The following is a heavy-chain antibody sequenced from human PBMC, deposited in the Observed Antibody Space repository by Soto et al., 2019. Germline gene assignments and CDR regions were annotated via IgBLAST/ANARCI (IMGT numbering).Heavy chain of an antibody. D-gene: IGHD3-22*01. CDR2: IKSKTDGGTT. CDR1: SVSNAW. J-gene: IGHJ3*02. Sequence: SVSNAWMNWVRQAPGKGLEWVGRIKSKTDGGTTDYAAPVKGRFTISRDDSKNTLYLQMNSLKTEDTAVYYCTTLVPWSSGSDDAFDIWGQGTMVTVSS. CDR3: TTLVPWSSGSDDAFDI. V-gene: IGHV3-15*07.